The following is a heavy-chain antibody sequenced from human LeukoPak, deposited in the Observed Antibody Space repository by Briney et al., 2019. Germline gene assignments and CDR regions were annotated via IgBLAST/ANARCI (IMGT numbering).Heavy chain of an antibody. J-gene: IGHJ4*02. D-gene: IGHD4-17*01. CDR2: INPNSRVT. CDR1: GYIFIGYY. CDR3: ARAWGTTVTTFFDY. V-gene: IGHV1-2*02. Sequence: ASVKVSCKASGYIFIGYYMHWVRQAPGQGLEWMGWINPNSRVTNYAQKFQGRVTMARDTSISTAYMELSRLRSDDTAVYYCARAWGTTVTTFFDYWGQGTLVTVSS.